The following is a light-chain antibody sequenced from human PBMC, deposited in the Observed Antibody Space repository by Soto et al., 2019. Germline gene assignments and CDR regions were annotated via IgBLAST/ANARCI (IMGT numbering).Light chain of an antibody. V-gene: IGKV1-5*03. J-gene: IGKJ2*01. CDR2: KTS. CDR3: QQYSTYPYI. CDR1: QSISSY. Sequence: DIQMTQSPSSLSASVGDRVTITCRASQSISSYLNWYQQKPGKAPKLLIYKTSTLESGVPSRFSGCGIGTEFSLSISSLQPDDFATYYCQQYSTYPYIFGQGTKVDIK.